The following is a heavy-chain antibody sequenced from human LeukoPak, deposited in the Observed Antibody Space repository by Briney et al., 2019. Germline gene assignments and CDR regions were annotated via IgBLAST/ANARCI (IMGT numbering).Heavy chain of an antibody. CDR2: IYTSGST. J-gene: IGHJ4*02. Sequence: SETLSLTCTVSGGSISSYYCSWIRQPAGKGLEWIGRIYTSGSTNYNPSLKSRVTMSVDTSKNQFSLKLSSVTAADTAVYYCAREGMITFGGVIVNLYYFDYWGQGTLVTVSS. V-gene: IGHV4-4*07. D-gene: IGHD3-16*02. CDR1: GGSISSYY. CDR3: AREGMITFGGVIVNLYYFDY.